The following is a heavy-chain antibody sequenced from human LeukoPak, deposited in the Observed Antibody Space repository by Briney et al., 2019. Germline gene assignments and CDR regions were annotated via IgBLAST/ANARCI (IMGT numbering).Heavy chain of an antibody. Sequence: PGGSLRLSCAASGFTFSSFVMSWVRHAPGKGLEWVSSISGSGVYKYYTDSVKGRFTISRDNSKNTLYVQMNSLRAEDTAVYYCAKVSCTGGTCSSFDYWGQGTLATVSS. J-gene: IGHJ4*02. V-gene: IGHV3-23*01. D-gene: IGHD2-8*02. CDR1: GFTFSSFV. CDR3: AKVSCTGGTCSSFDY. CDR2: ISGSGVYK.